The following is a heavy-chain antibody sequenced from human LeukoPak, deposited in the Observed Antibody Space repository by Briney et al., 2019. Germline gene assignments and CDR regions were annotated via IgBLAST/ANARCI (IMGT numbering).Heavy chain of an antibody. V-gene: IGHV3-66*01. D-gene: IGHD3-10*01. CDR2: VYSGGTT. J-gene: IGHJ4*02. CDR3: VKSPWYHGSGSYSGTTH. Sequence: GGSLRLSCAASGFTVSTNYMSWVRQAPGKGLEWVSLVYSGGTTYHADSVKGRFTISRDDSNNTVYLQMNSLRAEDTAVYYCVKSPWYHGSGSYSGTTHWGQGTLVTVSS. CDR1: GFTVSTNY.